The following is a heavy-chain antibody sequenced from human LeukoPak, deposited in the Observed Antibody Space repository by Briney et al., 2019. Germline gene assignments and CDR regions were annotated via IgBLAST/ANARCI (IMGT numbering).Heavy chain of an antibody. D-gene: IGHD6-19*01. CDR1: GFTFNTYA. CDR3: AKTTVGYSSGRYPGWPADC. J-gene: IGHJ4*02. CDR2: ICGSGGCT. Sequence: GGSLRLSCAASGFTFNTYAIYWVRQAPGKGLEWVSGICGSGGCTYYADSVKGRFTISRDNSKNTVYLQMNSLTADDTAIYYCAKTTVGYSSGRYPGWPADCWDQGTLVTVSS. V-gene: IGHV3-23*01.